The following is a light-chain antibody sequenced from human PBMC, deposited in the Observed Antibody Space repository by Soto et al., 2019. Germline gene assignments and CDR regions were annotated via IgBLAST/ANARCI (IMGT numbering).Light chain of an antibody. CDR3: SLYTSENTYV. CDR2: EAR. J-gene: IGLJ1*01. CDR1: RPDFVSYNR. Sequence: SALHPPPSVSRSPGHAVTLSCTGPRPDFVSYNRVSWYQQPPGTAPKLIIYEARNRPSGVPDRFSGSKSGNTASLTISGLQAADEADYYCSLYTSENTYVFGTGNKVTV. V-gene: IGLV2-18*01.